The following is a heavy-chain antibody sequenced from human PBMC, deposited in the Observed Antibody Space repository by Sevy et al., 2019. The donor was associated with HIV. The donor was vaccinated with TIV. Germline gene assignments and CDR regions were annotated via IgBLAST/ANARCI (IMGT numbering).Heavy chain of an antibody. V-gene: IGHV3-33*01. CDR1: GFTFSSYA. J-gene: IGHJ4*02. CDR2: IWYDGSNK. CDR3: ARVAVEYCTDDCYHRFDY. D-gene: IGHD2-21*02. Sequence: GGSLRLSCAASGFTFSSYAIHWVRQAPGKGLEWVAVIWYDGSNKYYADSVKGRFTISRDDSKNTAYLQMNNLRTDDTAVYYCARVAVEYCTDDCYHRFDYWGQGTQVTVSS.